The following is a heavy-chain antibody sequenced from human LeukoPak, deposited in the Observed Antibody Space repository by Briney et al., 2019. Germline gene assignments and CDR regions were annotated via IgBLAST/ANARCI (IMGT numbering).Heavy chain of an antibody. V-gene: IGHV3-74*01. Sequence: PGGSLRLSCVASGFTFSNYWMHWVRQPPGKGLVWVSRIYVDGRTTNYADSVKGRFTISRDNAKNTVYLEMNSLSVEDTATYYCIRDFRSAALGGRGPLVPVTS. CDR3: IRDFRSAAL. CDR2: IYVDGRTT. J-gene: IGHJ4*02. CDR1: GFTFSNYW.